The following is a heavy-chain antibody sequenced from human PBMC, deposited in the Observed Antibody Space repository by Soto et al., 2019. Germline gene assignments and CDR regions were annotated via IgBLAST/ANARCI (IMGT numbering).Heavy chain of an antibody. CDR2: INPNSGGT. Sequence: ASVKVSCKASGYTFTGYYMHWVRQAPGQGLEWMGWINPNSGGTNYAQKFQGWATMTWDTSISTAYMDLNRLTSDDTAVYYCARAGLVVVPAARDSSFDYWGQGTLVTVSS. J-gene: IGHJ4*01. CDR1: GYTFTGYY. D-gene: IGHD2-2*01. CDR3: ARAGLVVVPAARDSSFDY. V-gene: IGHV1-2*04.